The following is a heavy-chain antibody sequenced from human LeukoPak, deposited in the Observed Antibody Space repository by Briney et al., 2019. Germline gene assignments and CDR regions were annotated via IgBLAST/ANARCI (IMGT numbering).Heavy chain of an antibody. Sequence: GGSLRLSCAASGFTFDDYAMHWVRHAPGKGLEWVSGISWNSGSIGYADSVKGRFTISRDNAKNSLYLQMNSLRAEDTAVYYCARDGATSSFDYWGQGTLVTVSS. CDR1: GFTFDDYA. V-gene: IGHV3-9*01. CDR3: ARDGATSSFDY. D-gene: IGHD1-26*01. J-gene: IGHJ4*02. CDR2: ISWNSGSI.